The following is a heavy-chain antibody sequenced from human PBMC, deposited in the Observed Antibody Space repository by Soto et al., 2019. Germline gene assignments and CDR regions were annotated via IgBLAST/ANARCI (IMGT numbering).Heavy chain of an antibody. CDR2: INHSGST. D-gene: IGHD3-10*01. J-gene: IGHJ5*02. CDR1: GGSFSGYY. Sequence: SETLSLTCAVYGGSFSGYYWSWIRQPPGKGLERIGEINHSGSTNYNPSLKSRVTISVDTSKNQFSLKLSSVTAADTAVYYCARRRMVRGVIMRQTNWFDPWGQGTLVTVS. V-gene: IGHV4-34*01. CDR3: ARRRMVRGVIMRQTNWFDP.